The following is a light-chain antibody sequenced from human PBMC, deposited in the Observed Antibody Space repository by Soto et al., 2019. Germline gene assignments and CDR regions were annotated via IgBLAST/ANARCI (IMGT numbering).Light chain of an antibody. CDR2: DVS. J-gene: IGLJ1*01. CDR3: TSYTARRLDV. V-gene: IGLV2-14*03. Sequence: QSVLTQPASVSGSPGQSITISCTGTSSDVGGYDYVSWYQQHPGKAPKLLIYDVSNRPSGVSTRFSGSKSGNTASLTISGLQAEDEGDYYCTSYTARRLDVFGSGTKATVL. CDR1: SSDVGGYDY.